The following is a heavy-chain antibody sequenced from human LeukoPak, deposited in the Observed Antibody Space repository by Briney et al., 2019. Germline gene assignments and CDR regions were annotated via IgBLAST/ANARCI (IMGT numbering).Heavy chain of an antibody. Sequence: SETLSLTCTVSGYSISSGYYWGWIRQPPGKGLEWIGSIYHSGSTYYNPSLKSRVTISVDTSKNHFSLKLSSVTAADTAVYYCASRDPYSSSWYPPDYYYYYYMDVWGKGTTVTVSS. D-gene: IGHD6-13*01. CDR3: ASRDPYSSSWYPPDYYYYYYMDV. J-gene: IGHJ6*03. CDR1: GYSISSGYY. CDR2: IYHSGST. V-gene: IGHV4-38-2*02.